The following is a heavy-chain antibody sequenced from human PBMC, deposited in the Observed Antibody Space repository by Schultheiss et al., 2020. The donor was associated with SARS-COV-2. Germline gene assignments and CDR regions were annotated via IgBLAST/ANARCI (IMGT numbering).Heavy chain of an antibody. Sequence: SETLSLTCTVSGGSISSSSYYWGWIRQPPGKGLEWIGSIYYSGSTYYNPSLKSRVTISVDRSKNQFSLKLSSVTAADTAVYYCASPIAVAGGFDYWGQGTLVTVSS. CDR2: IYYSGST. D-gene: IGHD6-19*01. J-gene: IGHJ4*02. V-gene: IGHV4-39*07. CDR1: GGSISSSSYY. CDR3: ASPIAVAGGFDY.